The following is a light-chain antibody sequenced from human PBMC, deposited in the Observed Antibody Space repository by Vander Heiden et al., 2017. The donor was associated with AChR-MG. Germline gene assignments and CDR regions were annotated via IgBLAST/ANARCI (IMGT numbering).Light chain of an antibody. CDR2: AAS. Sequence: DIQMTQSTSSPSASVGDRVTSTCRASQGISNSLAWFQQKPGEAPKSLIFAASTLQSGVPSRFSGSTSGTDFILAISSLQPEDFATYYCQQDKSYPLTFGGGTKVEVK. V-gene: IGKV1-16*01. CDR3: QQDKSYPLT. J-gene: IGKJ4*01. CDR1: QGISNS.